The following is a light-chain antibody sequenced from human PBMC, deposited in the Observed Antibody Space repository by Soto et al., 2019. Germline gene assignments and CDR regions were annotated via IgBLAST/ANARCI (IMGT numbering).Light chain of an antibody. J-gene: IGKJ3*01. CDR3: QQYNNWPSFT. CDR2: GAS. V-gene: IGKV1-27*01. CDR1: QGISSY. Sequence: DIQMTQSPSSLSASVGDRVTITCRASQGISSYLVWYQQKPGKVPKLLIYGASTRATGIPARFSGSGSGTEFTLTISSLQSEDFAVYYCQQYNNWPSFTFGPGTKVDIK.